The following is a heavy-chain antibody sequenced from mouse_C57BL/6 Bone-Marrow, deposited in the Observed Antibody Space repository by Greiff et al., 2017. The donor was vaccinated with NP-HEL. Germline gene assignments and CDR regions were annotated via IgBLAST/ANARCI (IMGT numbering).Heavy chain of an antibody. Sequence: VKLVESGPGLVAPSQSLSITCTVSGFSLTSYGVDWVRQSPGKGLEWLGVIWGVGSTNYNSALKSRLSISKDNSKSQVFLKMNSLQTDDTAMYYCASGELGGFAYWGQGTLVTVSA. J-gene: IGHJ3*01. D-gene: IGHD4-1*01. CDR3: ASGELGGFAY. CDR1: GFSLTSYG. CDR2: IWGVGST. V-gene: IGHV2-6*01.